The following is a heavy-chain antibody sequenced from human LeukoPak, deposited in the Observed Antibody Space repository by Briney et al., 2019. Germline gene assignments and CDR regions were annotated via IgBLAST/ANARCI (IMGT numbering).Heavy chain of an antibody. V-gene: IGHV3-48*04. J-gene: IGHJ4*02. D-gene: IGHD4-23*01. CDR1: GFTFSSYS. Sequence: GGSLRLSCAASGFTFSSYSMNWVRQARGEGLEWASYISSSSSSIYYADSVKGRFTISRDNARNSLYLQMNSLRAKDTAVYYCARGTTVVNPGYFDYWGLGTLVTVSS. CDR3: ARGTTVVNPGYFDY. CDR2: ISSSSSSI.